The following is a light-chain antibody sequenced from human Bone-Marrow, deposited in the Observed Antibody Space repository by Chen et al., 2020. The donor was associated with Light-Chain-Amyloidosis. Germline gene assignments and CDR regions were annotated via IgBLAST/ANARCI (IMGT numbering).Light chain of an antibody. CDR1: QSIGSN. V-gene: IGKV3-15*01. CDR3: QQYNNWPPS. Sequence: EIVMTQSPATLSVSPGERATLSCRASQSIGSNLAWYQQKPGQAPGLLIYRASTRATGIPARFSGSGSGTEFNLTISSLQSEDFVVYFCQQYNNWPPSFGGGTKVEIQ. J-gene: IGKJ4*01. CDR2: RAS.